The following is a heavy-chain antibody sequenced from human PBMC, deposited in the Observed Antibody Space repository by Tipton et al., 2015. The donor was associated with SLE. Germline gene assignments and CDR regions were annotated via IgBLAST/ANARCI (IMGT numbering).Heavy chain of an antibody. CDR2: IYQSGST. CDR3: ARGAAERLGLDF. Sequence: TLSLTCAVYGGTFRGYWWSWIRQSPGKGLEWIGEIYQSGSTNYSPSLESRISISVDTSKKQVSLKLRSVTAADTALYFCARGAAERLGLDFWGQGSPVTVSS. V-gene: IGHV4-34*01. D-gene: IGHD6-25*01. CDR1: GGTFRGYW. J-gene: IGHJ4*02.